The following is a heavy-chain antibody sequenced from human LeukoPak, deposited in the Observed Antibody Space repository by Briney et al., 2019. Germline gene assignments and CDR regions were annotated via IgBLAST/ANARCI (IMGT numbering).Heavy chain of an antibody. J-gene: IGHJ3*02. V-gene: IGHV4-4*07. CDR3: ARDGAVDILTGYGAFDM. Sequence: SETLSLTCTVSGGSISSYYWSWIRQPAGKGLEWIGRIYTSGSTNYNPSLNSRVTISLDTSRNQFSLKLSSVTAADTAVYYCARDGAVDILTGYGAFDMWGQGTMVTVSS. CDR2: IYTSGST. D-gene: IGHD3-9*01. CDR1: GGSISSYY.